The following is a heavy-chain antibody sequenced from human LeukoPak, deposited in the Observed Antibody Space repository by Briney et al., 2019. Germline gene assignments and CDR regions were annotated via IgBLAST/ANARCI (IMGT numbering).Heavy chain of an antibody. V-gene: IGHV3-30-3*01. CDR2: ISYDGSNK. J-gene: IGHJ5*02. CDR1: GFTFSSYA. CDR3: ARQRLGYCSGGSCYSSHNWFDP. Sequence: PGRSLRLSCAASGFTFSSYAMHWVRQAPGKGLEWVAVISYDGSNKYYADSVKGRFTISRDNSKNTLYLQMNSLRAEDTAVYYCARQRLGYCSGGSCYSSHNWFDPWGQGTLVTVFS. D-gene: IGHD2-15*01.